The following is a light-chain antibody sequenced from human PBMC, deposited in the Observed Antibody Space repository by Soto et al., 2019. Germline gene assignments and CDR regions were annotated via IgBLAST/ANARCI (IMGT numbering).Light chain of an antibody. CDR2: DTS. V-gene: IGKV3D-15*01. CDR3: QQYSNWPLT. J-gene: IGKJ4*01. CDR1: QSVSSS. Sequence: DIVMTQSPATLSVSPGERATLSCRSSQSVSSSSLAWYQQKPGQAPRLLIYDTSSRATGIPDRFSGSGSGTEFTLTISSLQSEDFAVYYCQQYSNWPLTFGGGTKVDIK.